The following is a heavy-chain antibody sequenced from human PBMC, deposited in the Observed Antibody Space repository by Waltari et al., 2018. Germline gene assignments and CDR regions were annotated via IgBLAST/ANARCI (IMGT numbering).Heavy chain of an antibody. V-gene: IGHV4-34*01. CDR1: YY. D-gene: IGHD5-18*01. CDR3: AREARGYSYSYYFDY. J-gene: IGHJ4*02. CDR2: INHSGST. Sequence: YYWSWIRQPPGKGLEWIGEINHSGSTNYNPSLKSRVTISVDTSKNQFSLKLSSVTAADTAVYYCAREARGYSYSYYFDYWGQGTLVTVSS.